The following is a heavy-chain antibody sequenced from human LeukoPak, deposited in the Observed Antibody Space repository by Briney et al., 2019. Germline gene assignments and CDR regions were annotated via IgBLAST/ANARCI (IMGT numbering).Heavy chain of an antibody. V-gene: IGHV3-7*01. CDR3: ARDLGYSSGPNY. CDR1: EFTFSDYW. CDR2: INEDGSDE. D-gene: IGHD6-19*01. Sequence: QPGGSLRLSCVASEFTFSDYWMSWVRQAPGKGLEWVASINEDGSDEYYVDSVKGRLTISRDNAKNSLYLQMNSLRAEDTAVYYCARDLGYSSGPNYWGQGTRVTVSS. J-gene: IGHJ4*02.